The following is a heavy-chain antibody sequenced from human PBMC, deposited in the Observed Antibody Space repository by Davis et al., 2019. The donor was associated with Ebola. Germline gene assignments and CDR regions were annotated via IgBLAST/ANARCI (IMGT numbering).Heavy chain of an antibody. CDR1: GFTFKDYG. D-gene: IGHD3-16*01. V-gene: IGHV3-30*18. J-gene: IGHJ2*01. CDR3: AKLRSHDYTDSSDDFYLDL. Sequence: GESLKISCAASGFTFKDYGMHWVRQVPGEGLEWVALISSDGSREYYADSVEGRFTISKDNSGNTLYLHMNALTAEDTALYYCAKLRSHDYTDSSDDFYLDLWGRGTLVTVSS. CDR2: ISSDGSRE.